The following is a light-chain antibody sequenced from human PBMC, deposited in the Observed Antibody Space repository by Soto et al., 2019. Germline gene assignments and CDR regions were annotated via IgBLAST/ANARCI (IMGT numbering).Light chain of an antibody. J-gene: IGKJ1*01. CDR1: QSISNW. V-gene: IGKV1-5*01. CDR3: QQYDSSPKT. Sequence: DIQMTQSPSTLPASVGDSVTITCRASQSISNWLAWYQQKPGTAPKVLIYHASNLQSGVPSRFSGSGSGTEFTLTISRLEPEDFAVYYCQQYDSSPKTFGQGTKVDIK. CDR2: HAS.